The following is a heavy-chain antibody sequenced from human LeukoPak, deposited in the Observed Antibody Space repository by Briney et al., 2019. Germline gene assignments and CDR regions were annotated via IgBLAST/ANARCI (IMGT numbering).Heavy chain of an antibody. D-gene: IGHD3-10*01. CDR2: ISSSGSFI. V-gene: IGHV3-48*03. Sequence: GGSLRLSCAASGFTFRSCELSWVRQAPAKGLEWVSYISSSGSFIYYADSVKGRFTISRDSAKNSLYLQMNSLRAEDTAVYYCARDPNYYGSGSYYNVGFFVLWGQGTLVTASS. CDR1: GFTFRSCE. J-gene: IGHJ4*02. CDR3: ARDPNYYGSGSYYNVGFFVL.